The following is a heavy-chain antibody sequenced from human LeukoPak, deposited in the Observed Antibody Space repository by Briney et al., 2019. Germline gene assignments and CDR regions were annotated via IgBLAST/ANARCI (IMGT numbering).Heavy chain of an antibody. Sequence: ASVKVSCKASGFTFTGYYVHWVRQAPGQGLEWMGRIYPNSGGTSYAQKFQGRVTMTRDTSINTAFMELSRLRSDDTAVYYCAGGYCPRDVCYHGAYYFDYWGQGSLVTVSS. D-gene: IGHD2-8*01. CDR3: AGGYCPRDVCYHGAYYFDY. CDR2: IYPNSGGT. V-gene: IGHV1-2*06. CDR1: GFTFTGYY. J-gene: IGHJ4*02.